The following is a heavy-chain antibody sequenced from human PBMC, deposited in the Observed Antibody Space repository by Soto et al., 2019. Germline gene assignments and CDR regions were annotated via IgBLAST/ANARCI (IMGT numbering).Heavy chain of an antibody. V-gene: IGHV4-31*03. Sequence: QVQLQESGPGLVKPSQTQSLTCTVSGGSISSGGYYWNWIRQHPGKGLEWIGYIYYSGTTYYNPSRKSRVTIAVDTSKNQFSLKLGSVTASDTAVYYCAASCVVCVGFNYDGMDVW. CDR1: GGSISSGGYY. CDR2: IYYSGTT. J-gene: IGHJ6*01. D-gene: IGHD2-21*01. CDR3: AASCVVCVGFNYDGMDV.